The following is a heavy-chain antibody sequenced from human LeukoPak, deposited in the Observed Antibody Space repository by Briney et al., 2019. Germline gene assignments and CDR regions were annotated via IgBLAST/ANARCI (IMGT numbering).Heavy chain of an antibody. J-gene: IGHJ6*03. CDR2: IRYDGNDK. CDR1: GFTFSSYG. V-gene: IGHV3-30*02. D-gene: IGHD3-10*01. CDR3: AKGTDGSGTPYYYYYYYMDV. Sequence: GGSLRLSCAASGFTFSSYGMHWVRQAPGKGLEWVAFIRYDGNDKYYADSVKGRFTISRDNSKNTLYLQMNSLRAEDTAVYYCAKGTDGSGTPYYYYYYYMDVWGKGTTVTISS.